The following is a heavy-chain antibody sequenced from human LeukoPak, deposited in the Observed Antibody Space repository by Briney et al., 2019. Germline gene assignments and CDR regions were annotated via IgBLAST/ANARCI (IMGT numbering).Heavy chain of an antibody. D-gene: IGHD1-26*01. V-gene: IGHV3-9*01. CDR3: ARARSIVGVSPFQH. CDR2: ISWNSGSI. Sequence: PGGSLRLSCAASGFTFDDYAMHWVRQAPGKGLEWVSGISWNSGSIGYADSVKGRFTISRDNSKNTLYLQMNSLRPEDTAVYYCARARSIVGVSPFQHWGQGTLVTVSS. CDR1: GFTFDDYA. J-gene: IGHJ1*01.